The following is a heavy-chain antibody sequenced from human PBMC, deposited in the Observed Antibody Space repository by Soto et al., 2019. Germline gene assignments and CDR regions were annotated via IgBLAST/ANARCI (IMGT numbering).Heavy chain of an antibody. CDR3: ARDTGYDPDAFDI. CDR1: GYSFITSYH. J-gene: IGHJ3*02. V-gene: IGHV1-46*01. D-gene: IGHD5-12*01. CDR2: INPTGSMT. Sequence: QVQLVQSGAEVKKPGASVKVSCKASGYSFITSYHMHWVRQAPGQGLEWICIINPTGSMTRYSQKFPGRLTMTRDTSTATDYMELRNLTSEDTDVYFCARDTGYDPDAFDIWGQGTRVTVSS.